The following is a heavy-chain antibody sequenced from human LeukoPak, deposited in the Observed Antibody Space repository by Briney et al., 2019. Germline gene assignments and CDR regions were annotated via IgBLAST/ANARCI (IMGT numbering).Heavy chain of an antibody. Sequence: PGGSLRLSCAASGFTFSSYAMSWVRQAPGKGLEWVAFIRYDGSNKYYADSVKGRFTISRDNSKNTVYLQMNSLRPEDTAMYHCAKEYSGSFEYWGQGTLVIVSS. CDR2: IRYDGSNK. J-gene: IGHJ4*02. CDR3: AKEYSGSFEY. CDR1: GFTFSSYA. D-gene: IGHD1-26*01. V-gene: IGHV3-30*02.